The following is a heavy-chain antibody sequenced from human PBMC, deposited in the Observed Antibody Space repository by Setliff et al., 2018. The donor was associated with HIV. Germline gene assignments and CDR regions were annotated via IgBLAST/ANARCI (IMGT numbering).Heavy chain of an antibody. V-gene: IGHV3-23*01. Sequence: GGFLRLSCAASGFTFSSYAMSWVRQAPGKGLEWVSAISGSGGSTYYADSVKGRFTISRDKSKNTLYLQVNSLRAADTAVYYCAKGYTYFDYWGQGTPVTVSS. CDR1: GFTFSSYA. CDR3: AKGYTYFDY. J-gene: IGHJ4*02. CDR2: ISGSGGST. D-gene: IGHD1-1*01.